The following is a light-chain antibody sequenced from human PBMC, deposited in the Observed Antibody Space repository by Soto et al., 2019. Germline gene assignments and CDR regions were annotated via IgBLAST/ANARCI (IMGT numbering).Light chain of an antibody. CDR1: QSVSSNH. V-gene: IGKV3-20*01. CDR2: GAS. J-gene: IGKJ5*01. CDR3: QQYGSSSPTT. Sequence: EIVLTQSPDTLSLSPGEGATLSCRASQSVSSNHLAWYQQKPGQAPRLLIYGASTRATGIPDRFSGGGSGTDFTLTISRLEPEDFAVYYCQQYGSSSPTTFGQGTRLEIE.